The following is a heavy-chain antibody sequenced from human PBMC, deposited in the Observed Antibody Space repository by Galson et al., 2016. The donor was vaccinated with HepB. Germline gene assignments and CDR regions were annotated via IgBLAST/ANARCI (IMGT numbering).Heavy chain of an antibody. J-gene: IGHJ6*02. CDR3: AKDGYRGSYRDYYGMDV. CDR2: ISYDGSNK. CDR1: GFTFSTYG. V-gene: IGHV3-30*18. D-gene: IGHD1-26*01. Sequence: SLRLSCAASGFTFSTYGMHWVRPAPGKGLEWVAVISYDGSNKKYADSVKGRFTISRDTSKNTLYLQMNSLTAEDTAVYFCAKDGYRGSYRDYYGMDVWGQGTTVTVSS.